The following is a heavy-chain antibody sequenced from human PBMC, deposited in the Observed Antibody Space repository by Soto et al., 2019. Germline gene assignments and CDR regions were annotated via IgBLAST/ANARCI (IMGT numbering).Heavy chain of an antibody. CDR2: ISYDGSNK. CDR1: GFTFSSYA. CDR3: ASGGRGDPFDY. V-gene: IGHV3-30-3*01. Sequence: QVQLVESGGGVVQPGRSLRLSCAASGFTFSSYAMHWVRQAPGKGLEWVAVISYDGSNKYYADSVKGRFTISRDNSKNTLYLQMNSLRAEDTAVYYCASGGRGDPFDYWGQGTLVTVSS. D-gene: IGHD3-16*01. J-gene: IGHJ4*02.